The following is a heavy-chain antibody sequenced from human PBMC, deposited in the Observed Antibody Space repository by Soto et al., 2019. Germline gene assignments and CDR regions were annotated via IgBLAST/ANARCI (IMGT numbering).Heavy chain of an antibody. CDR1: GFIFGNYM. J-gene: IGHJ3*02. V-gene: IGHV3-23*01. D-gene: IGHD2-15*01. Sequence: EVQLLESGGGLVQPGESLRLSCAFSGFIFGNYMMTWVRQAPGKGLEWVSTIRDGGESTYYADSVKGRFTISRDNSNNTLYLKMDSLGVEDTAVYYCAPHVHCSGGSCHYDAFDIRGQGTMVTVSS. CDR3: APHVHCSGGSCHYDAFDI. CDR2: IRDGGEST.